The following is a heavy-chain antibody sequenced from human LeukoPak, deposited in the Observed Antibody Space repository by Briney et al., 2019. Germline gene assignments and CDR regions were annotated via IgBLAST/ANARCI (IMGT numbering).Heavy chain of an antibody. J-gene: IGHJ4*02. V-gene: IGHV3-21*01. D-gene: IGHD2-21*01. CDR3: ARDQLFGWAY. CDR1: GFTFSSYA. Sequence: GGSLRLSCAASGFTFSSYAMSWVRQAPGKGLEWVSSISSSSSYIYYADSVKGRFTISRDNAKNSLYLQMNSLRAEDTAVYYCARDQLFGWAYWGQGTLVTVSS. CDR2: ISSSSSYI.